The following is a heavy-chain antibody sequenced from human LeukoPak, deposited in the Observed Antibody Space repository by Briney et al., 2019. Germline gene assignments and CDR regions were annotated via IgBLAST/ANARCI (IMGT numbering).Heavy chain of an antibody. J-gene: IGHJ5*02. CDR2: IYYSGST. V-gene: IGHV4-59*08. CDR1: GGSISSYY. D-gene: IGHD3-9*01. Sequence: SETLSLTCTVSGGSISSYYWSWIRQPPGKGLEWIGYIYYSGSTNYNPSLKSRVTISGDTSKNQFSLKLSSVTAADTAVYYCARSRYFDWSNWFDPWGQGTLVTVSS. CDR3: ARSRYFDWSNWFDP.